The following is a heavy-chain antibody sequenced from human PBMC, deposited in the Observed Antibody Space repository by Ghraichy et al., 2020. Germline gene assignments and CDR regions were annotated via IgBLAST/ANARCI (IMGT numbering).Heavy chain of an antibody. Sequence: SETLSLTCAVYGGSFSGYYWSWIRQPPGKGLEWIGEINHSGSTNYNPSLKSRVTISVDTSKNQFSLKLSSVTAADTAVYYCARTVALRRLMNRNYDFWSADAFDIWGQGTMVTVSS. J-gene: IGHJ3*02. V-gene: IGHV4-34*01. D-gene: IGHD3-3*01. CDR2: INHSGST. CDR1: GGSFSGYY. CDR3: ARTVALRRLMNRNYDFWSADAFDI.